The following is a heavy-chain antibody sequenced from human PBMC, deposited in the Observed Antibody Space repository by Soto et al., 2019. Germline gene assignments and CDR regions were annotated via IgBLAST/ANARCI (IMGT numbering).Heavy chain of an antibody. CDR3: AREIIPLTTDWYFDL. CDR2: TYDSVST. Sequence: QVQLQESGPGLVKPSETLSLTCTVSGGSISGGGYYWSWIRQPPGKGLEWIGYTYDSVSTYYNPSLKSRISISVDTSKNQCSLRLTSVTAADTAVYYCAREIIPLTTDWYFDLWGRGTLVTVSS. V-gene: IGHV4-30-4*01. J-gene: IGHJ2*01. D-gene: IGHD4-17*01. CDR1: GGSISGGGYY.